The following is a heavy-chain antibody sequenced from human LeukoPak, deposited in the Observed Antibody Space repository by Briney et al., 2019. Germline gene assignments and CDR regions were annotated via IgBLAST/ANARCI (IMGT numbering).Heavy chain of an antibody. V-gene: IGHV3-21*01. J-gene: IGHJ4*02. D-gene: IGHD1-1*01. CDR1: GFTLSAYS. CDR2: ISSSSNYI. CDR3: AREYFNDVFDY. Sequence: GGSLTLSCAASGFTLSAYSMNGVPQPPGKGLEWVSSISSSSNYIHNADSVKGRFTISRDNAKNSLYLQMNSLRAEDKAVYYCAREYFNDVFDYWGQGTLVTVSS.